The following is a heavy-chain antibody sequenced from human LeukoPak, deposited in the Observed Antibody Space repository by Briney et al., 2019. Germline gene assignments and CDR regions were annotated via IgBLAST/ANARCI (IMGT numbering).Heavy chain of an antibody. CDR1: GGSFSGYY. J-gene: IGHJ5*02. CDR3: ARGSLIRFLGGFDP. V-gene: IGHV4-34*01. Sequence: SETLSLTCAVYGGSFSGYYWSWIRQPPGKGLERIGEINHSGSTNYNPSLKSRVTISVDTSKNQFSLKLSSVTAADTAVYYCARGSLIRFLGGFDPWGQGTLVTVSS. D-gene: IGHD3-3*01. CDR2: INHSGST.